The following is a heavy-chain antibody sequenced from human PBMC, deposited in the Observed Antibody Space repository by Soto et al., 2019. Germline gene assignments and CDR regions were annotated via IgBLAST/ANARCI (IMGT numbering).Heavy chain of an antibody. CDR1: GFTFSSYA. D-gene: IGHD3-22*01. V-gene: IGHV3-23*01. J-gene: IGHJ4*02. CDR2: ISGSGGST. CDR3: AKEAEYYYDSSGSFRGGDYFDY. Sequence: EVQLLESGGGLVQPGGSLRLSCAASGFTFSSYAMSWVRQAPGKGLEWVSAISGSGGSTYYADSVKGRFTISRDNSKKTLYLQMNSLRAEDTAVYYCAKEAEYYYDSSGSFRGGDYFDYWGQGTLVTVSS.